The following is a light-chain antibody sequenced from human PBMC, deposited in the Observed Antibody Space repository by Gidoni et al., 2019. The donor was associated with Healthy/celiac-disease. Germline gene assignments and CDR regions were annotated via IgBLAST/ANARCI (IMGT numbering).Light chain of an antibody. V-gene: IGKV3-11*01. J-gene: IGKJ4*01. Sequence: EIVLTQSPATLSLSPGERATLSCRASQSVSSYLAWYQQKPGQAPRLLIYDASNRATGIPARSSGSGSGTDFTLTISSLEPEDFAVYYCQQRSNWPPGRLTFGGGTKVEIK. CDR2: DAS. CDR1: QSVSSY. CDR3: QQRSNWPPGRLT.